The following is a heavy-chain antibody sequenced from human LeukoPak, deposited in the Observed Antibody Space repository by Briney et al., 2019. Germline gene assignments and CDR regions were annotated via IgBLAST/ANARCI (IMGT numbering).Heavy chain of an antibody. CDR3: ARARYYDFWSGYYLDY. D-gene: IGHD3-3*01. J-gene: IGHJ4*02. CDR1: GVSISSHY. V-gene: IGHV4-59*11. CDR2: VYYSGST. Sequence: SETLFLTCTVSGVSISSHYWSWIRQPPGKGLEWIGYVYYSGSTNYNPSLKSRVTISVDTSKNQFSLKLSSVIAADTAVYYCARARYYDFWSGYYLDYWGQGTLVTISS.